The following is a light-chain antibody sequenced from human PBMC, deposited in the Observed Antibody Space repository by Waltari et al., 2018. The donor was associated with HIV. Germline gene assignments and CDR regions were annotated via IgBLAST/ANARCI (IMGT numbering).Light chain of an antibody. CDR1: SSHIGSNN. J-gene: IGLJ3*02. Sequence: QSVLTQPPSASGTPGQRVTLSCSGSSSHIGSNNVSWYKQPPGTAPKLVIYRNNQRPSGAPDRFSGSKSGTSASLAISGLRSEDEADYYCAAWDDSLSGRNWVFGGGTKLTVL. CDR2: RNN. CDR3: AAWDDSLSGRNWV. V-gene: IGLV1-47*01.